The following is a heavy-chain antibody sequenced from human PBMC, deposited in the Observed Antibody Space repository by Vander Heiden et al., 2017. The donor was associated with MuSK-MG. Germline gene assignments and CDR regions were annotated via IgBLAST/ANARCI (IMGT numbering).Heavy chain of an antibody. CDR2: VYSGGST. V-gene: IGHV3-66*01. J-gene: IGHJ4*02. CDR1: GFPVRSHY. D-gene: IGHD3-10*01. Sequence: EVQLVESGGGLVQPGAALRLFCAAPGFPVRSHYMSWVRQSPGKGLEWVSIVYSGGSTYYADSVKGRFTISRDNSKNTLWLQMNSLRAEDTAVYYCARGLVVRGVARYYDHWGQGTLVTVSS. CDR3: ARGLVVRGVARYYDH.